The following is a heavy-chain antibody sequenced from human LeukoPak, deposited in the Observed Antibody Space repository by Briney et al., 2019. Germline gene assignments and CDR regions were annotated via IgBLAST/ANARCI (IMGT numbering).Heavy chain of an antibody. CDR1: GGSISSYY. V-gene: IGHV4-59*01. Sequence: ESSETLSLTCTVSGGSISSYYWSWIRQPPGKGLEWIGYIYYSGSTNYNPSLKSRVTISVDTSKNQFSLKLSSVTAADTAVYYCAGSGWEEDAFDIWGQGTMVTVSS. CDR3: AGSGWEEDAFDI. CDR2: IYYSGST. D-gene: IGHD6-19*01. J-gene: IGHJ3*02.